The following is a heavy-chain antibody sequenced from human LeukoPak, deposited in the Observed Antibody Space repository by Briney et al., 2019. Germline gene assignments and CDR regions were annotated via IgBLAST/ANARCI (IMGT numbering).Heavy chain of an antibody. CDR2: IGSSCYTI. CDR1: GFPFSNYF. J-gene: IGHJ4*02. Sequence: GGSLRLSCAASGFPFSNYFMSWIRQAPGKGLEWISYIGSSCYTIYYSDSVKGRFTISRDNAKNSLYLQMDSLRAEDTAIYYCARPQTSSSSTASLGYWGQGTLVTVSS. CDR3: ARPQTSSSSTASLGY. D-gene: IGHD6-6*01. V-gene: IGHV3-11*01.